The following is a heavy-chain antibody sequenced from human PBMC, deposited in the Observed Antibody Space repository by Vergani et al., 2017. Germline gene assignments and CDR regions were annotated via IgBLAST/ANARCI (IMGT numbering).Heavy chain of an antibody. CDR1: GFTFDDYA. J-gene: IGHJ6*02. Sequence: EVQLVESGGGLVQPGRSLRLSCAASGFTFDDYAMHWVRQAPGQGLEWVSYISSSGSTIYYADSVKGRFTISRDNAKNSLYLQMNSLRAEDTAVYYCARVGVRPDVWGQGTTVTVSS. V-gene: IGHV3-48*03. CDR3: ARVGVRPDV. CDR2: ISSSGSTI. D-gene: IGHD3-16*01.